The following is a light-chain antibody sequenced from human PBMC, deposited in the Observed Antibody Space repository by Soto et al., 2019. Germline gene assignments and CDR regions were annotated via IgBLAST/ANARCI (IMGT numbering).Light chain of an antibody. CDR2: DAS. Sequence: EVVLTQSPGTLSLSPGEGATLPCRASQSVGNNYLAWYQQKPGQAPRLLIYDASTRATGIPDRFSGSGSGTDFTLSISRLAPEDFAAYYCQQYAYSPRTVGRGTKVDIK. J-gene: IGKJ2*01. V-gene: IGKV3-20*01. CDR1: QSVGNNY. CDR3: QQYAYSPRT.